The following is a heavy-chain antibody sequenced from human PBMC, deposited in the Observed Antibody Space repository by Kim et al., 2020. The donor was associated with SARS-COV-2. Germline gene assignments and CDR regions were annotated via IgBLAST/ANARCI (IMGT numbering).Heavy chain of an antibody. CDR3: ARDRLRLGSGYCIGRLCYRPADF. D-gene: IGHD2-8*02. CDR1: GFTFSDYP. J-gene: IGHJ4*02. CDR2: ISSDGSDK. Sequence: GGSLRLSCAASGFTFSDYPVHWVRQAPGKGLEWVAIISSDGSDKFYADSVKGRFTISRDNSKNTLYLQMNSLRAEDTAVYYCARDRLRLGSGYCIGRLCYRPADFWGQGALVTVSS. V-gene: IGHV3-30-3*01.